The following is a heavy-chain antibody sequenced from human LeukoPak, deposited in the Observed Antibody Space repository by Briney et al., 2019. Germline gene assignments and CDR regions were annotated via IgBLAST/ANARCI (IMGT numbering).Heavy chain of an antibody. CDR3: ARSEYCSSTSCCEEAFDI. V-gene: IGHV4-39*07. CDR2: ISYSGST. D-gene: IGHD2-2*01. J-gene: IGHJ3*02. Sequence: SETLSLTCTVSGGSISSSSYYWGWIRQPPGKGLEWIGSISYSGSTYYNPSLKSRVTISVDTSKNQFSLKLSSVTAADTAVYYCARSEYCSSTSCCEEAFDIWGQGTMVTVSS. CDR1: GGSISSSSYY.